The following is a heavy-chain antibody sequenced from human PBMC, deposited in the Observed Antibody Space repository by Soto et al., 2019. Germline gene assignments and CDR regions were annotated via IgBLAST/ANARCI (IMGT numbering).Heavy chain of an antibody. CDR1: GVKGTSSD. D-gene: IGHD2-2*01. J-gene: IGHJ4*02. Sequence: SDKNCGVKGTSSDLGGRRHINGQRLEWIGWIVVGSGNTNYAQKFQERVTITRDMSTSTAYMELSSLRSEDTAVYYCAAVGSSTSLSDFDYWGQGTPVTVSS. CDR3: AAVGSSTSLSDFDY. CDR2: IVVGSGNT. V-gene: IGHV1-58*01.